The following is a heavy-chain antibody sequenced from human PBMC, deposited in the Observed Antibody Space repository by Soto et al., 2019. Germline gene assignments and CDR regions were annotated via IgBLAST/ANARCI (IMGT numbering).Heavy chain of an antibody. D-gene: IGHD2-2*01. Sequence: ASVKVSCKASGYTFTSYYIDWVRQAPGQGLEWLGILNPSGGSTTLSQKLKGRVSMTRDTSTSTVYMDLKTLRSDAPAVYYCPRHQLALVSYYYCLDDWGQGNTVTV. J-gene: IGHJ6*02. CDR1: GYTFTSYY. V-gene: IGHV1-46*01. CDR3: PRHQLALVSYYYCLDD. CDR2: LNPSGGST.